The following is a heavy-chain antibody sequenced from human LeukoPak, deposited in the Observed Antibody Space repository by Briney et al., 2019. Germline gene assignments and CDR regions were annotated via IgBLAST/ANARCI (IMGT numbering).Heavy chain of an antibody. D-gene: IGHD3-10*01. V-gene: IGHV3-30*18. Sequence: GGSLRLSCAASGFPFSTYWMAWVRQAPGKGLEWVAVISYDGSNKYYADSVKGRFTISRDNSKNTLYLQMNSLRAEDTAVYYCAKDGVRGVYYFDYWGQGTLVTVSS. CDR3: AKDGVRGVYYFDY. CDR1: GFPFSTYW. CDR2: ISYDGSNK. J-gene: IGHJ4*02.